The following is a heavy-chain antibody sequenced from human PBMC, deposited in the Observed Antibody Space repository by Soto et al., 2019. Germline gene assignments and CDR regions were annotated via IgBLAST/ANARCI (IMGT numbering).Heavy chain of an antibody. CDR1: GFTFSSYG. CDR3: ARDLSIAVAGNDFDY. J-gene: IGHJ4*02. Sequence: QVQLVESGGGLVQPGRSLRLSCAASGFTFSSYGMHWVRQAPGKGLEWVAVIWYDGSNKYYADSVKGRFTISRDNSKNTLYLQMNSLRAEDTAVYYCARDLSIAVAGNDFDYWGQGTLVTVSS. V-gene: IGHV3-33*01. CDR2: IWYDGSNK. D-gene: IGHD6-19*01.